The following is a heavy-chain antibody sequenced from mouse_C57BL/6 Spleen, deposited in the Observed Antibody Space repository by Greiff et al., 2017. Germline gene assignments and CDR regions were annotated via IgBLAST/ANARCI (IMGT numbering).Heavy chain of an antibody. Sequence: EVQGVESGGGLVQPGGSLKLSCAASGFTFSDYGMAWVRQAPRKGPEWVAFISNLAYSIYYADTVTGRFTISRENATNTLYLEMSSLRSEDTAMYYCARPYDYGGEWLAYWGQGTLVTVSA. CDR3: ARPYDYGGEWLAY. V-gene: IGHV5-15*01. J-gene: IGHJ3*01. D-gene: IGHD2-4*01. CDR2: ISNLAYSI. CDR1: GFTFSDYG.